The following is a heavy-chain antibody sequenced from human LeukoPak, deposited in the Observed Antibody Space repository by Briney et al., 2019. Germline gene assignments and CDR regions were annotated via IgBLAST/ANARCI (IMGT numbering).Heavy chain of an antibody. CDR2: INWTGDNT. CDR1: GFTFADYG. V-gene: IGHV3-20*04. Sequence: RPGGSLRLSCAASGFTFADYGMAWVRQVPGKGLEWVSGINWTGDNTHYADSVKGRFTISRDNAKKSLFLQMNSLRAEDTAVYYCARVAVFEIVAVPPAYYFDSWGQGILVSVSS. CDR3: ARVAVFEIVAVPPAYYFDS. J-gene: IGHJ4*02. D-gene: IGHD2-2*01.